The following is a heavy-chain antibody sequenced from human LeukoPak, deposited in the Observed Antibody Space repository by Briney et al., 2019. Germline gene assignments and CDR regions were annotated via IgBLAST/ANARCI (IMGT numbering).Heavy chain of an antibody. Sequence: SETLSLTCIVSGYSISSSYYWGWIRQPPGKGLEWIGGIYHSGSTYYNPSLKSRVTISVDTSKNQFSLKLSSVTAADTAVYYCASTTYGDYVGYYYYYMDVWGKGTTVTISS. CDR1: GYSISSSYY. D-gene: IGHD4-17*01. J-gene: IGHJ6*03. V-gene: IGHV4-38-2*02. CDR2: IYHSGST. CDR3: ASTTYGDYVGYYYYYMDV.